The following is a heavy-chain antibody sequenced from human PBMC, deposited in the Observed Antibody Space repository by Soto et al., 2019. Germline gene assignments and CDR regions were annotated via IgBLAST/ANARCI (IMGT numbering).Heavy chain of an antibody. D-gene: IGHD1-26*01. CDR3: AREGAGGATDPLPDY. J-gene: IGHJ4*02. CDR2: IIPIFGTA. CDR1: GGTFSSYA. Sequence: QVQLVQSGAEVKKPGSSVKVSCKASGGTFSSYAISWVRQAPGQGLEWMGGIIPIFGTANYAQKFQGRVTITADESTSTAYMELSRLRSEDTAVYYCAREGAGGATDPLPDYGGQGTLVTVSS. V-gene: IGHV1-69*12.